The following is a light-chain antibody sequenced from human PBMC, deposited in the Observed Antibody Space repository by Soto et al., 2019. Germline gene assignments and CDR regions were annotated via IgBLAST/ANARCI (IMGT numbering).Light chain of an antibody. J-gene: IGLJ1*01. CDR1: SSNFGSNT. Sequence: QSALTQPPSASGTPGQRVTISCSGSSSNFGSNTVNWYQQLPGTAPKLLIYSNNQRPSGVPDRFSGPKSGTSASLAISGLQSEDEADYYCAAWDDSLNVLYVFGTGTKVTVL. CDR3: AAWDDSLNVLYV. CDR2: SNN. V-gene: IGLV1-44*01.